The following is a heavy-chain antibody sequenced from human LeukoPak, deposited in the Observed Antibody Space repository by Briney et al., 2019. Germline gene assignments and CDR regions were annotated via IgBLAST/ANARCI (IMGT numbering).Heavy chain of an antibody. CDR3: ARDDSSSSYFDY. J-gene: IGHJ4*02. V-gene: IGHV4-59*01. D-gene: IGHD6-6*01. Sequence: PSETLSLTCTVSGGSISSYYWSWIRQPPGKGLEWIGYIYYSGSTNYNPSLKSRVAISVDTSKNQFSLKLSSVTAAETAVYYCARDDSSSSYFDYWGQGTLVTVSS. CDR2: IYYSGST. CDR1: GGSISSYY.